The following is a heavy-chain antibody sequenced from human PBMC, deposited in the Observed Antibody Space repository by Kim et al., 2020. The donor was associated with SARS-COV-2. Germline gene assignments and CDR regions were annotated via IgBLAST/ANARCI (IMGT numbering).Heavy chain of an antibody. CDR2: IYHSGST. CDR3: ARELGHGDSDY. J-gene: IGHJ4*02. D-gene: IGHD4-17*01. Sequence: SETLSLTCAVSGGSISSGGYSWSWIRQPPGKGLEWIGYIYHSGSTYYNPSLKSRVTISVDRSKNQFSLKLSPVTAADTAVYYCARELGHGDSDYWGQGTLGTVSS. V-gene: IGHV4-30-2*01. CDR1: GGSISSGGYS.